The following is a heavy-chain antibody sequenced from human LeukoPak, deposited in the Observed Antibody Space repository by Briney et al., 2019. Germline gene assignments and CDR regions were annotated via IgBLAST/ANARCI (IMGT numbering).Heavy chain of an antibody. Sequence: GASVKVSCKASGYTSTGYYMHWVRQAPGQGLEWMGWINPNSGGTNYAQKFQGWVTMTRDTSISTAYMELSRLRSDDTAVYYCARDVAAAGPLYYYYYYGMDVWGQGTTVTVSS. CDR2: INPNSGGT. V-gene: IGHV1-2*04. D-gene: IGHD6-13*01. CDR3: ARDVAAAGPLYYYYYYGMDV. J-gene: IGHJ6*02. CDR1: GYTSTGYY.